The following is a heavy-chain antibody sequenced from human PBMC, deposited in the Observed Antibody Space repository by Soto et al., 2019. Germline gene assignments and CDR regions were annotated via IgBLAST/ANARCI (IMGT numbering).Heavy chain of an antibody. Sequence: QVQLQESGPGLVKPSQTLSLTCTVSGDSISSGGYHWSWIRQHPGKGLEWIGYIYYSGDTYYNPSIKSRVTISVDTSKNQFSLKLSSVTAADTAVYYCARGGYSSSWPFDYWGQGTLVTVSS. CDR3: ARGGYSSSWPFDY. D-gene: IGHD6-13*01. CDR2: IYYSGDT. J-gene: IGHJ4*02. CDR1: GDSISSGGYH. V-gene: IGHV4-31*03.